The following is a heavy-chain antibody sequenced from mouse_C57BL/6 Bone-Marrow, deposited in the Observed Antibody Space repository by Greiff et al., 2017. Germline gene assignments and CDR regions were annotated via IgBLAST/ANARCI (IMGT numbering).Heavy chain of an antibody. J-gene: IGHJ1*03. CDR2: INYDGSST. Sequence: EVKVVESEGGLVQPGSSMKLSCTASGFTFSDYYMAWVRQVPEKGLEWVANINYDGSSTYYLDSLKSRFIISRDNAKNILYLQMSSLKSEDTATYYCARDTGGSSPDWYFDVWGTGTTVTVSS. CDR3: ARDTGGSSPDWYFDV. CDR1: GFTFSDYY. D-gene: IGHD1-1*01. V-gene: IGHV5-16*01.